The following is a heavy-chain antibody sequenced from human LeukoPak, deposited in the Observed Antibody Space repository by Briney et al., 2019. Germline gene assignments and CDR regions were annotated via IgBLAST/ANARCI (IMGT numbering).Heavy chain of an antibody. V-gene: IGHV3-23*01. CDR1: GFAFNNDA. Sequence: GGSLRLSCAASGFAFNNDAMTWVRQPPGKGLEWVSTIVGDSTIEYYADSVKGRFTISSDNSKTMLFLHMNSLRAEDTAIYYCARQPYFYYYLDVWGKGTTVTDTS. CDR2: IVGDSTIE. D-gene: IGHD5-18*01. CDR3: ARQPYFYYYLDV. J-gene: IGHJ6*03.